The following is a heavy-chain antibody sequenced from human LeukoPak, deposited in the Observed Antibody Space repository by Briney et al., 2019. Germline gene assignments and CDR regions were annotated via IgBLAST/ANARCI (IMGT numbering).Heavy chain of an antibody. V-gene: IGHV4-59*08. J-gene: IGHJ5*02. CDR1: GGSISSYY. Sequence: SETLSLTCTVSGGSISSYYWSWIRQPPGKGLEWIGYIYYSGSTNHNPSLKSRVTISVDTSKNQFSLKLSSVTAADTAVYYCARGVAWANWFDPWGQGTLVTVSS. D-gene: IGHD1-26*01. CDR3: ARGVAWANWFDP. CDR2: IYYSGST.